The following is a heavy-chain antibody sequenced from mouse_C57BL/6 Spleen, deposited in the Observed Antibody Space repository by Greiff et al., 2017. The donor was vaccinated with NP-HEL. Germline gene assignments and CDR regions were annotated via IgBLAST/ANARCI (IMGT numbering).Heavy chain of an antibody. J-gene: IGHJ4*01. CDR3: ARNHYGSSLNAMDY. V-gene: IGHV1-50*01. CDR2: IDPSDSYT. CDR1: SYTFTSYW. Sequence: QVQLQQPGAELVKPGASVKLSCKASSYTFTSYWMQWVKQRPGQGLEWIGEIDPSDSYTNYNQKFKGKATLTVDTSSSTAYMQLSSLTSEDSAVYYCARNHYGSSLNAMDYWGQGTSVTVSS. D-gene: IGHD1-1*01.